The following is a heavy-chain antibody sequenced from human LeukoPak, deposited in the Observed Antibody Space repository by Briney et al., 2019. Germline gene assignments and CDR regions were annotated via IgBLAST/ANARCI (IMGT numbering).Heavy chain of an antibody. CDR1: GYTFTRYY. CDR2: INPNSEGT. V-gene: IGHV1-2*02. J-gene: IGHJ3*02. CDR3: ARDPHQMYDAFDI. Sequence: ASVKVPCKASGYTFTRYYMHWVPQAPGPGLEWMGWINPNSEGTKYAQKIQGRVNTTRDTSISTAYMEMSRLRPHDTAVYYCARDPHQMYDAFDIWGQGEMVTVSS. D-gene: IGHD5-24*01.